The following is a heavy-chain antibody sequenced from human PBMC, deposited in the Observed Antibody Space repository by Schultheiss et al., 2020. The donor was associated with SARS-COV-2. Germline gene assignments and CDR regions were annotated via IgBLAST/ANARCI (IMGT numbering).Heavy chain of an antibody. D-gene: IGHD2-2*01. V-gene: IGHV4-59*08. CDR2: IYYSGST. CDR3: ARLGDLGYCSSTSCYRWFDP. Sequence: SETLSLTCTVSGGSITSHYWSWIRQPPGKGLEWIGNIYYSGSTYYNPSLKSRVTISVDTSKNQFSLKLSSVTAADTAVYYCARLGDLGYCSSTSCYRWFDPWGQGTLVTVSS. J-gene: IGHJ5*02. CDR1: GGSITSHY.